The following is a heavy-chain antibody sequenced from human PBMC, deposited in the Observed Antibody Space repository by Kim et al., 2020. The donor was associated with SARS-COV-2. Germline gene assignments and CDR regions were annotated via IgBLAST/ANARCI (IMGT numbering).Heavy chain of an antibody. CDR3: SRRPGYSRHDQFVTDV. V-gene: IGHV4-39*01. D-gene: IGHD5-18*01. J-gene: IGHJ6*02. CDR2: MFSSGST. Sequence: SETLSLTCSVSGASITTSNYYWDWIRQSPGKGLEWIGTMFSSGSTYFNPSLKSRVAMSVDTSKNQIFLTVTSVTAADTAVYYCSRRPGYSRHDQFVTDVWGQGTTVTVS. CDR1: GASITTSNYY.